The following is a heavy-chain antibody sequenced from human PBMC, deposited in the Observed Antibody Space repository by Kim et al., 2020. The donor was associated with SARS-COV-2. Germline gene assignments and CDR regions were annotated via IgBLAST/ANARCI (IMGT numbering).Heavy chain of an antibody. D-gene: IGHD3-10*01. CDR3: ARQGLWFGELLYLDY. J-gene: IGHJ4*02. Sequence: QKFQGRVTITADESTSTAYMELSSLRSEDTAVYYCARQGLWFGELLYLDYWGQGTLVTVSS. V-gene: IGHV1-69*01.